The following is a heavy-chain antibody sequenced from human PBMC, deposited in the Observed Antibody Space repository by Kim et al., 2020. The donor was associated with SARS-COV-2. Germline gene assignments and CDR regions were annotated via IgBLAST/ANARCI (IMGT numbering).Heavy chain of an antibody. J-gene: IGHJ4*02. CDR2: INTNTGNP. CDR3: ARASVWFGDILPDY. CDR1: GYTFTRHT. Sequence: ASVKVSCKASGYTFTRHTMNWVRQAPGQGLEWMGWINTNTGNPTYAQGFTGRFVFSLDTSVSTAYLQISSLEAEDTAVYYCARASVWFGDILPDYWGQGTLVTVSS. D-gene: IGHD3-10*01. V-gene: IGHV7-4-1*02.